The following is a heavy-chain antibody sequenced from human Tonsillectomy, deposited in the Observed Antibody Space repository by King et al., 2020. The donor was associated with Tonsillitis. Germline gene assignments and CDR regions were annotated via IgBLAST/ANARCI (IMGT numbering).Heavy chain of an antibody. CDR3: AKSDTTGNVYF. V-gene: IGHV3-9*01. D-gene: IGHD1-1*01. Sequence: VQLVESGGGLVQPGRSLRLSCAASGFTFDDYAMHWVRQAPGKGLEWVSGISWNTKSIDYAVSVKGRFTISRDNAKNSLYLQMNSLRIEDTALYYCAKSDTTGNVYFWGQGTLVTVSS. CDR1: GFTFDDYA. J-gene: IGHJ4*02. CDR2: ISWNTKSI.